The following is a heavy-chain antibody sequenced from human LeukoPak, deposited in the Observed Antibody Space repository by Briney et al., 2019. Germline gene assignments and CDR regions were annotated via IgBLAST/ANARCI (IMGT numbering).Heavy chain of an antibody. Sequence: ASVKVSCKASGGTFSSYAISWVRQAPGQGLEWMGWINPNSGGTNYAQKFQGWVTMTRDTSISTAYMELSRLRSDDTAVYYCARGGARRITIFGVVQTDGYYYYGMDVWGQGTTVTVSS. D-gene: IGHD3-3*01. CDR2: INPNSGGT. CDR3: ARGGARRITIFGVVQTDGYYYYGMDV. CDR1: GGTFSSYA. V-gene: IGHV1-2*04. J-gene: IGHJ6*02.